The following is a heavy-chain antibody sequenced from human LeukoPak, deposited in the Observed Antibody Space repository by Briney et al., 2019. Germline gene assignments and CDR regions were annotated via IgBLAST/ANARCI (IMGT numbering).Heavy chain of an antibody. CDR2: IYYSGST. J-gene: IGHJ4*02. D-gene: IGHD6-13*01. CDR3: ARGKRGYSSSWYDY. CDR1: GGSISSSSYY. Sequence: SETLSLTCTVSGGSISSSSYYWGWIRQPPGKGLEWIGSIYYSGSTYYNPSLKSRVTISVDTSKNQFSLKLSSVTAADTAVYYCARGKRGYSSSWYDYWGQGTLVTVSS. V-gene: IGHV4-39*07.